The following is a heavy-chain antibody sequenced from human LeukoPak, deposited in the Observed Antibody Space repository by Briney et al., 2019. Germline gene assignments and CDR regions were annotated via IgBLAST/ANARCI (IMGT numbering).Heavy chain of an antibody. CDR3: ARTGYFDY. CDR1: GFTFDDYA. D-gene: IGHD1-1*01. V-gene: IGHV3-74*01. Sequence: GGSLRLSCAASGFTFDDYAMHWVRQAPGKGLEWVSRINPDGSTTNYADSVKGRFTISRDNAKNTLYLQMNSLRVEDTAVYYCARTGYFDYWGQGTLVTVSS. J-gene: IGHJ4*02. CDR2: INPDGSTT.